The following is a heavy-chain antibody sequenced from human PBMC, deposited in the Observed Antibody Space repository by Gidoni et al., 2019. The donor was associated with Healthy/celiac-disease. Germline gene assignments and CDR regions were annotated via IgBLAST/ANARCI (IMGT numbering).Heavy chain of an antibody. D-gene: IGHD1-7*01. J-gene: IGHJ5*02. CDR3: ARDLSTGTTDWFDP. Sequence: EVQLVESGGGLVKPGGSLSLSCASSGFTFSSYSMNWVRLAPGKGLEWVSSISSSSSHIYYADSVKGRFTISRDNAKNSLYMQMNSLRAEDTAVYYCARDLSTGTTDWFDPWGQGTLVTVSS. CDR2: ISSSSSHI. V-gene: IGHV3-21*01. CDR1: GFTFSSYS.